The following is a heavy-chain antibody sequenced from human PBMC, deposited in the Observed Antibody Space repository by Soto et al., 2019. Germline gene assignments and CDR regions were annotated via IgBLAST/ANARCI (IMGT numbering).Heavy chain of an antibody. CDR3: ARLLRLGELSSP. CDR2: IIPIFGTA. CDR1: GGTFSSYA. V-gene: IGHV1-69*13. D-gene: IGHD3-16*02. J-gene: IGHJ5*02. Sequence: SVKVSCKASGGTFSSYAISWVRQAPGQGLEWMGGIIPIFGTANYAQKFQGRVTITADESTTTAYMELSSLRSEDTAVYDCARLLRLGELSSPWGQGTLVTVSS.